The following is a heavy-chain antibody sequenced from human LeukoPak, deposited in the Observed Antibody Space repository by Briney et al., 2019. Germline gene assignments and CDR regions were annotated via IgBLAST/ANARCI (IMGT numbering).Heavy chain of an antibody. CDR2: ISGSGGST. J-gene: IGHJ4*02. CDR1: GFTFSSYA. CDR3: AKSIHIVVVPAAIRGYYFDY. Sequence: PGGSLRLSCAASGFTFSSYAMSWVRQAPGKGLEWVSAISGSGGSTYYADSVKGRFTISRDNSKNTLYLQMNSLRAEDTAVYYCAKSIHIVVVPAAIRGYYFDYWGQGTLVTVSS. D-gene: IGHD2-2*02. V-gene: IGHV3-23*01.